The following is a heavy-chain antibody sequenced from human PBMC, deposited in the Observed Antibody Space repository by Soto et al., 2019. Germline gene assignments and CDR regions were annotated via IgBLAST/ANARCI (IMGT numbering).Heavy chain of an antibody. V-gene: IGHV4-61*01. J-gene: IGHJ4*02. CDR2: IYYSGRT. D-gene: IGHD2-15*01. CDR3: ARGGYSGRLYYGDY. Sequence: PSETLSLTCFVSGGSVSSTYYYWSWIRQPPGKGLEWIGYIYYSGRTDYKSSLKSRVTISLDPSKNQVSLKFNSVTAADTAVYYCARGGYSGRLYYGDYWGLGTLVTVSS. CDR1: GGSVSSTYYY.